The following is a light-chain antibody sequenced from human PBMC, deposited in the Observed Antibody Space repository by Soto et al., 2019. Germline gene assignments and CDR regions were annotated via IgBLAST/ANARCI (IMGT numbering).Light chain of an antibody. J-gene: IGKJ5*01. CDR2: WAS. V-gene: IGKV3-15*01. CDR1: QSVSSN. Sequence: EIVMTQSPATLSVSPGERATLSCRASQSVSSNLAWYQQKPGQPPKLLIYWASTRESGVPDRFSGSGSGTDFTLTISSLQAEDVAVYYCQQYYSTPITFGQGTRLEI. CDR3: QQYYSTPIT.